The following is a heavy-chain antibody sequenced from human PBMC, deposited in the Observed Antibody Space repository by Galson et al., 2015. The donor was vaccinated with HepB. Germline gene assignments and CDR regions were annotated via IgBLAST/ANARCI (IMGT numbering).Heavy chain of an antibody. CDR2: ISGSGGST. J-gene: IGHJ3*02. V-gene: IGHV3-23*01. CDR3: AKDLVVWFPVAGTGDDAFDI. CDR1: GFTFSSYA. D-gene: IGHD6-19*01. Sequence: SLRLSCAASGFTFSSYAMSWVRQAPGKGLEWVSAISGSGGSTYYADSVKGRFTISRDNSKNTLYLQMNSLRAEDTAVYYCAKDLVVWFPVAGTGDDAFDIWGQGTMATVSS.